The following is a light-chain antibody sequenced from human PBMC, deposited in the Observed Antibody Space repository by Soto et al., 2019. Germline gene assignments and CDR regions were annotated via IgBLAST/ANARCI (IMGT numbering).Light chain of an antibody. CDR1: QRVSSSY. J-gene: IGKJ2*01. CDR3: HQYGSSPYT. V-gene: IGKV3-20*01. Sequence: EIVLTQSPGTLSLSPGDRATLSCRASQRVSSSYLAWYQQKPGQAPRLLIYGASSRATGIPDRFSGSGSGTDFTLTINRLELEDFAVYYCHQYGSSPYTFGQGTKLEI. CDR2: GAS.